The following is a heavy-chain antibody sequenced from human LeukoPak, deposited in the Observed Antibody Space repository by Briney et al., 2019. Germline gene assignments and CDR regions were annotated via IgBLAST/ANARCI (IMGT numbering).Heavy chain of an antibody. CDR3: AKADGYSYGAFDY. V-gene: IGHV1-46*01. J-gene: IGHJ4*02. Sequence: GASVKVSCKESGYTFTSNYIHWVRQAPGQGLEWMGMIYPRDGSTSYAQKFQGRVTVTRDTSTSTVHMELSGLRSEDTAVYYCAKADGYSYGAFDYWGQGTLVTVSS. CDR2: IYPRDGST. D-gene: IGHD5-18*01. CDR1: GYTFTSNY.